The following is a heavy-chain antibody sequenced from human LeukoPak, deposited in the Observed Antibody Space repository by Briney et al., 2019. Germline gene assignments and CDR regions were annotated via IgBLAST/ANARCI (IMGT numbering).Heavy chain of an antibody. CDR3: ARASGYYPKKVYFDY. J-gene: IGHJ4*02. D-gene: IGHD3-22*01. V-gene: IGHV3-11*01. CDR2: ISYTSSTV. CDR1: GFIFSDYY. Sequence: PGGSLRLSCAASGFIFSDYYMAYIRQAPGKGLEWVSYISYTSSTVYYADSVKGRFTISRDNAKNSLYLQMNSLRAEDTAVYYCARASGYYPKKVYFDYWGQGTLVTVSS.